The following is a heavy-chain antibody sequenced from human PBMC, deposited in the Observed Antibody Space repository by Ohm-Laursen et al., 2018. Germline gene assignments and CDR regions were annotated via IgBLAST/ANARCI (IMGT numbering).Heavy chain of an antibody. Sequence: SETLSLTCTVSGGFISEHSWSWIRQPPGKGLEWISYIYYTGSTNYNPSLKSRVTISIDTSKNQFSLKLSSVTAADTAVYYCARGFSGWWGRIDYWGQGILVTVSS. J-gene: IGHJ4*02. CDR2: IYYTGST. V-gene: IGHV4-59*11. CDR1: GGFISEHS. CDR3: ARGFSGWWGRIDY. D-gene: IGHD6-19*01.